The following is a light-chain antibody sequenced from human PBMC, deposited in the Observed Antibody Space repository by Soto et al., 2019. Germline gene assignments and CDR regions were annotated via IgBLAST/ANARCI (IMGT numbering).Light chain of an antibody. V-gene: IGKV1-12*01. CDR2: AAS. CDR3: QQASSFPWT. Sequence: IQMTQSPSSVSASVGDRVTITCRASQSISNWLAWYQQKPGKALNLLISAASILQSGVPSRFSGSGSGTDFTLTISSLQPEDFATYFCQQASSFPWTFGQGTKVEIK. CDR1: QSISNW. J-gene: IGKJ1*01.